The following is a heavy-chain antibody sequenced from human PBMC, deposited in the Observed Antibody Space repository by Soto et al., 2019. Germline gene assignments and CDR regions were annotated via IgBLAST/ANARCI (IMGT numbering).Heavy chain of an antibody. Sequence: QVQLKESGGGVVKTGGSLRLSCVASGFTFADYAMHWVRRIPGKGLEWVAVISYSGDRQYYAESVKGRFTISRDNSKKTLYLQMFILTSEDSAVFYCARTPAAMITDRYNWFDSWGPGTQVTVSS. CDR1: GFTFADYA. V-gene: IGHV3-30*01. D-gene: IGHD3-16*01. J-gene: IGHJ5*01. CDR2: ISYSGDRQ. CDR3: ARTPAAMITDRYNWFDS.